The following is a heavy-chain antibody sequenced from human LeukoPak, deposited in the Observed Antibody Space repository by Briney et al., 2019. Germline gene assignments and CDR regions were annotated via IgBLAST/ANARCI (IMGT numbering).Heavy chain of an antibody. D-gene: IGHD2-21*02. CDR3: ATLAYCGGDCYPNKFPLALYYFDY. Sequence: HGESLKISCKGSGYSFTSYWIGWVRQMPGKGLEWMGIIYPGDSDTRYSPSFQGQVTISADKSISTAYLQWSSLKASDTAMYYCATLAYCGGDCYPNKFPLALYYFDYWGQGTLVTVSS. CDR1: GYSFTSYW. CDR2: IYPGDSDT. J-gene: IGHJ4*02. V-gene: IGHV5-51*01.